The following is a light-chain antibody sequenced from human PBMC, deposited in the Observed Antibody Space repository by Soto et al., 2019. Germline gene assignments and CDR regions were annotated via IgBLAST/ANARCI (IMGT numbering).Light chain of an antibody. Sequence: EIVLTQSPGTLALSPGQRATLSCRASQSVSSSSFAWYQPKPGQGPRLLTYATSSRATGIPDRYSCRGSGTDFTLTIGRLAPEDFAVYYCQHYRSSPPYTFGQGTELEIK. CDR3: QHYRSSPPYT. CDR2: ATS. J-gene: IGKJ2*01. CDR1: QSVSSSS. V-gene: IGKV3-20*01.